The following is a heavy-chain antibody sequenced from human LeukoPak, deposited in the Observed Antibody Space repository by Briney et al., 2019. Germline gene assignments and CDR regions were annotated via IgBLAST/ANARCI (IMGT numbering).Heavy chain of an antibody. J-gene: IGHJ5*02. D-gene: IGHD3-3*01. Sequence: GGSLRLSCAASGFTFSSYAMSWVRQAPGKGLEWVSAISGSGGSTYYADSVKGRFTISRDNSKNTLYLQVNSLRAGDTAVYYCAKDLLRAYDFWSGYSSWGQGTLVTVSS. CDR3: AKDLLRAYDFWSGYSS. CDR1: GFTFSSYA. CDR2: ISGSGGST. V-gene: IGHV3-23*01.